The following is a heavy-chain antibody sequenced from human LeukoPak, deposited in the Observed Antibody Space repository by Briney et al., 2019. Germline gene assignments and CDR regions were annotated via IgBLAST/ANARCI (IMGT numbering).Heavy chain of an antibody. V-gene: IGHV1-46*01. D-gene: IGHD4-17*01. CDR1: GYTFTSYY. CDR2: INPSVGIT. J-gene: IGHJ4*02. CDR3: AREVYGDNFDY. Sequence: GASVKVSCKASGYTFTSYYMNWVRQAPGQGLEWMGIINPSVGITSYAQKFQGRVTMTRDTSTSTVYMELSSLRSEDTAVYYCAREVYGDNFDYWGQGTLVTVSS.